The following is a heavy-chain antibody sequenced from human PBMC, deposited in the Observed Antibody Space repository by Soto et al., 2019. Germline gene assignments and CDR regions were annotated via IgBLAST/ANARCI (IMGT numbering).Heavy chain of an antibody. Sequence: GASVKVSCKASGYTLTSYAMQWVRQDPGQRLEWMGWINAGNGNTKYSQKFQGRVTITRDTSASTAYMELSSLRSEDTAVYYCARACYSNTPNYYYYYGMDVWGQGTTVTVSS. CDR3: ARACYSNTPNYYYYYGMDV. CDR2: INAGNGNT. J-gene: IGHJ6*02. CDR1: GYTLTSYA. V-gene: IGHV1-3*01. D-gene: IGHD4-4*01.